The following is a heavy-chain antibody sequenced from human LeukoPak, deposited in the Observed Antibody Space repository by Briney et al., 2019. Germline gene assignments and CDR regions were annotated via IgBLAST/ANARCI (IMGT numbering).Heavy chain of an antibody. Sequence: GGSLRLSCTASGFTFTNSWMRWVRLAPGKGLEWVAPIRSDASYRHYADSVRGRFTISRDNAKSSLYLEMNTLRVDDTAVYYCADLGYSDCGQGTLVTVSS. J-gene: IGHJ4*02. V-gene: IGHV3-7*01. CDR2: IRSDASYR. CDR3: ADLGYSD. D-gene: IGHD5-18*01. CDR1: GFTFTNSW.